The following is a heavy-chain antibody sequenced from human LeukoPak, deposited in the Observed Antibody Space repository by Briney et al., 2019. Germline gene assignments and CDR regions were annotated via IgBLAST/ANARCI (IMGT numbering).Heavy chain of an antibody. CDR2: IYSGGST. J-gene: IGHJ3*02. CDR1: GFTVSSNY. CDR3: ARGPSDRIAAAGDDAFDI. V-gene: IGHV3-53*01. D-gene: IGHD6-13*01. Sequence: GGSLRLSCAASGFTVSSNYMSWVRQAPGKGLEWVSVIYSGGSTYYADSVKGRFTISRDNPKNTLYLQMNSLRAEDTAVYYCARGPSDRIAAAGDDAFDIWGQGTMVTVSS.